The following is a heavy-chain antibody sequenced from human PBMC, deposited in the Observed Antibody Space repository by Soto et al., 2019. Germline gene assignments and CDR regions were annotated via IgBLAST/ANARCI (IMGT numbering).Heavy chain of an antibody. D-gene: IGHD6-19*01. CDR3: ARGPGSSDWRFSYYYMDV. CDR2: MNPNSGDT. V-gene: IGHV1-8*01. Sequence: QVQLVQSGAEVKKPGASVKVSCTFTSYDINWVRQAAGQGLEWMAWMNPNSGDTRYAQKFQGRVTMTRDTSKFTAYMELSNLRSEDTAVYYCARGPGSSDWRFSYYYMDVWDQGTTVTVSS. CDR1: FTSYD. J-gene: IGHJ6*02.